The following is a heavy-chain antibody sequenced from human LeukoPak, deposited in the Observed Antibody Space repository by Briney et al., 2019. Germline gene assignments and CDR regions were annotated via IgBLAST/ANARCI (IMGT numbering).Heavy chain of an antibody. Sequence: PSETLSLTCAVYGGSFSGYYWSWIRQPPGKGLEWIGEINHSGSTNYNPSLKSRVTISVDTSENQFSLKLSSVTAADTAVYYCARPYYDYVWGSYRRAGDAFDIWGQGTMVTVSS. CDR3: ARPYYDYVWGSYRRAGDAFDI. CDR2: INHSGST. CDR1: GGSFSGYY. D-gene: IGHD3-16*02. J-gene: IGHJ3*02. V-gene: IGHV4-34*01.